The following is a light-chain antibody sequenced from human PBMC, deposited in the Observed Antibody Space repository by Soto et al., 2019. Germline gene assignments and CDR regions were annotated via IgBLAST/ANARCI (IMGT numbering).Light chain of an antibody. J-gene: IGKJ4*01. Sequence: EIVLTQSPDTLSLSPGERATLSCRASQSVSSDFLVWYQQKIGQAPRLLIYATSRRATGIPDRFSGSGSGTDFTLTISILEPEDFEVYYCQQYGGSPRALSFGGGTRVQIK. V-gene: IGKV3-20*01. CDR2: ATS. CDR3: QQYGGSPRALS. CDR1: QSVSSDF.